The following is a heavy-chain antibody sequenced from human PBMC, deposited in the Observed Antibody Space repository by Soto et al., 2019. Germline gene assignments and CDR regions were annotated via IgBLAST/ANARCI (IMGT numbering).Heavy chain of an antibody. V-gene: IGHV3-33*01. J-gene: IGHJ4*02. Sequence: QVQLVESGGGVVQPGRSLRLSCAASGFPSSSYGIHWVRQAPGKGLEWVAVIWYDGNNKDYADSVKGRFTISRDNSKNTAYLQMNSLRAEDTDVYYCARTEPRGYYFGLWGQGTLVTVSS. CDR2: IWYDGNNK. CDR1: GFPSSSYG. CDR3: ARTEPRGYYFGL. D-gene: IGHD3-16*01.